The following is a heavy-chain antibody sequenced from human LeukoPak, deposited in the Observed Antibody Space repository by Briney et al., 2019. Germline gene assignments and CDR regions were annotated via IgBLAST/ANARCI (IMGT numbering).Heavy chain of an antibody. CDR2: IRSTPDSGAT. D-gene: IGHD2-2*03. J-gene: IGHJ4*02. CDR1: GFTFISSW. CDR3: ATDLHFGYCTATSCANY. V-gene: IGHV3-15*01. Sequence: GGSLRLSCAASGFTFISSWMTWVRQAPGKGLEWVGRIRSTPDSGATDYAAPVKGRFTISRDDSKNTLYLQMSSLRTEDTAVYYCATDLHFGYCTATSCANYWGQGTLVTVSS.